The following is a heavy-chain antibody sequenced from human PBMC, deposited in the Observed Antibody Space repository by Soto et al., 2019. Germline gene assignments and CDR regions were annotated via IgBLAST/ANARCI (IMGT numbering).Heavy chain of an antibody. D-gene: IGHD3-3*01. Sequence: GGSLRLSCGASGFTFRSYSMNWVRQAPGKGRVWVSSISSSSSYIYYADSVKGRFTIARDNATNSLYLQMNSLRAEDPAVYYCARDFWSGDLDYYYGMDVWGQGTTVTVSS. CDR2: ISSSSSYI. V-gene: IGHV3-21*01. J-gene: IGHJ6*02. CDR1: GFTFRSYS. CDR3: ARDFWSGDLDYYYGMDV.